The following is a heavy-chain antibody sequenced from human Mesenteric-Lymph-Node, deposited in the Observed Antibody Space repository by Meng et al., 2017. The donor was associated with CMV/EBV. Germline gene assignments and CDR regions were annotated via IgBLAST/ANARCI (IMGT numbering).Heavy chain of an antibody. D-gene: IGHD1-26*01. V-gene: IGHV1-69*10. CDR2: IIPILGIA. J-gene: IGHJ3*02. CDR3: ARDNRPYSGSYPAWVAFDI. CDR1: GGTFSSYA. Sequence: SSVKVSCKASGGTFSSYAISWVRQAPGQGLDWMGGIIPILGIANYAQKFQGRVTITADKSTSTAYMEPSSLRSEDTAVYYCARDNRPYSGSYPAWVAFDIWGQGTMVTVSS.